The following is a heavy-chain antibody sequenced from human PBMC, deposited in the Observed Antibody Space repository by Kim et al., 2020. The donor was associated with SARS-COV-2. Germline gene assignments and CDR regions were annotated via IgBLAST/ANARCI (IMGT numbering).Heavy chain of an antibody. Sequence: GGSLRLSCAASGFTVSSNYMSWVRQAPGKGLEWVSVIYSGGSTNYADSVKGRFTISRDNSKNTLYLQMNSLRAEDTAVYYCARVRGLAVRGVGGGMDVWGQGTTVTVSS. CDR1: GFTVSSNY. V-gene: IGHV3-53*01. J-gene: IGHJ6*02. D-gene: IGHD3-10*01. CDR2: IYSGGST. CDR3: ARVRGLAVRGVGGGMDV.